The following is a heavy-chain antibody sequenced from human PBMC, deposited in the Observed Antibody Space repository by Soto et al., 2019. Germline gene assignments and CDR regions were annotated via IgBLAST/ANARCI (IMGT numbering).Heavy chain of an antibody. D-gene: IGHD2-15*01. CDR3: ARFGCGGGSGKRPNWFPP. CDR1: GGSISSGGYS. J-gene: IGHJ5*02. CDR2: IYHSGST. Sequence: SETLSLTCAVSGGSISSGGYSWSWIRQPPGKGLEWIGYIYHSGSTYYNPSLKSRVTISVDRSKNQFSLKLSSVTAADTAVYYCARFGCGGGSGKRPNWFPPGGKGPLVTVSS. V-gene: IGHV4-30-2*01.